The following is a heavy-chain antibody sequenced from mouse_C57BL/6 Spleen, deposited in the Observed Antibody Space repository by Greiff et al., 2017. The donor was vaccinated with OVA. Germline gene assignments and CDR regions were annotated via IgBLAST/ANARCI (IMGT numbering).Heavy chain of an antibody. D-gene: IGHD1-1*01. V-gene: IGHV1-76*01. J-gene: IGHJ4*01. CDR1: GYTFTDYY. CDR2: IYPGSGNT. Sequence: QVQLQQSGAELVRPGASVKLSCKASGYTFTDYYINWVKQRPGQGLEWIARIYPGSGNTYYNEKFKGKATLTAEKSSSTAYMQLSSLTSEDSAVYFCAISYYFGSSYAMGYWGQGTSVTVSS. CDR3: AISYYFGSSYAMGY.